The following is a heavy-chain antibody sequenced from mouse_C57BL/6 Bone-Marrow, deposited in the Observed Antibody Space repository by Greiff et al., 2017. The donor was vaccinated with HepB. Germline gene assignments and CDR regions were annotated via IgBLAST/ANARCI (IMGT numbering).Heavy chain of an antibody. CDR2: ISSGSSTT. Sequence: EVQGVEPGGGLVKPGGSLKLSCAASGFTFSDYGMHWVRQAPEQGLEWVAYISSGSSTTYYADTVKGRFTISRDNAKNTRCLRMTSLRSEDTAMYYCARPGFAYWGQGTLVTVSA. CDR3: ARPGFAY. CDR1: GFTFSDYG. J-gene: IGHJ3*01. V-gene: IGHV5-17*01.